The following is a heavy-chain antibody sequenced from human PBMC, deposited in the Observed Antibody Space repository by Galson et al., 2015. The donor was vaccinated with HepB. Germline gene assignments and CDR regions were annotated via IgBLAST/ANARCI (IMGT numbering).Heavy chain of an antibody. Sequence: CAISGDSVYSNSAAWNWIRQSPSRGLEWLGRTYYRSKWYNDYAVSMKSRITINPDTSKNQFSLQLNSVTPEDTGMYYCARGGGGQYTSSWYLGYWGQGTLVTVSS. CDR3: ARGGGGQYTSSWYLGY. V-gene: IGHV6-1*01. J-gene: IGHJ4*02. D-gene: IGHD6-13*01. CDR1: GDSVYSNSAA. CDR2: TYYRSKWYN.